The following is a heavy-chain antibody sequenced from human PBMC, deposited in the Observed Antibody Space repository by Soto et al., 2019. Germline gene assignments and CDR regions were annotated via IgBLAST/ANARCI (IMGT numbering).Heavy chain of an antibody. V-gene: IGHV4-4*07. Sequence: SETLSLTCNVSGGSISKFYWAWIRKTAGNGLEWMGRVYATGTTDYNPSLRSRVAMSVDISKKTFSLRLRSVTGADSGVYYRVRDGSKSLRDWFDPWGQGILVTSPQ. CDR2: VYATGTT. CDR1: GGSISKFY. J-gene: IGHJ5*02. CDR3: VRDGSKSLRDWFDP.